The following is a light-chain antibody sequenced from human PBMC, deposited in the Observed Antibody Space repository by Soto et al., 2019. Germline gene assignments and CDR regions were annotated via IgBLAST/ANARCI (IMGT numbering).Light chain of an antibody. CDR2: DAS. Sequence: DIQRTQSPSTLSASIGDRVTITCRASQSISNWLAWYQQKPGKAPNVLIYDASSLESGVPSRFSGSGSGTEFTLTISSLQPDDFATYYCQQYSTYPWTFGQGTKVEIK. CDR1: QSISNW. J-gene: IGKJ1*01. CDR3: QQYSTYPWT. V-gene: IGKV1-5*01.